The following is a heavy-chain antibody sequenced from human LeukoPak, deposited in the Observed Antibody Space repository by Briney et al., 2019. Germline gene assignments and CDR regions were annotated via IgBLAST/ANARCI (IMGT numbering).Heavy chain of an antibody. CDR1: GGTFSRYA. J-gene: IGHJ4*02. CDR2: IIPIHGIA. Sequence: GSSVKVSCKASGGTFSRYASSWVRQAPGQGLEWMGRIIPIHGIANYAQKFQGGVTINADKSTSPAYMERTSLRSEDTAVYYCAREMAGYCSSTSCYESGFNLWGQGTRVTVPS. D-gene: IGHD2-2*01. V-gene: IGHV1-69*04. CDR3: AREMAGYCSSTSCYESGFNL.